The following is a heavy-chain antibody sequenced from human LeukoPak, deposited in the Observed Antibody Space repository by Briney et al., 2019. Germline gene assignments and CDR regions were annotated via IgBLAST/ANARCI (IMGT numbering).Heavy chain of an antibody. J-gene: IGHJ4*02. CDR1: GYTLTELS. D-gene: IGHD4-23*01. CDR2: FDPEDGET. CDR3: ARGVGGIDYFAY. Sequence: AASVKVSCKVSGYTLTELSMHWVRQAPGKGLEWMGGFDPEDGETIYAQKFQGRVTMTTDTSTSTAYMELRSLRSDDTAVYYCARGVGGIDYFAYWGQGTLVTVSS. V-gene: IGHV1-24*01.